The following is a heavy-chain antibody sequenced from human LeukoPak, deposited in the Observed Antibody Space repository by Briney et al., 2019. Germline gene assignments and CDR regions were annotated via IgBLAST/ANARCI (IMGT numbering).Heavy chain of an antibody. J-gene: IGHJ3*02. D-gene: IGHD3-16*01. CDR2: ITGSGDNT. V-gene: IGHV3-23*01. CDR3: ARDSPRGNDAFDI. Sequence: GGSLRLSCAASGFTFNIYSMSWVRQAPGKGLEWVSAITGSGDNTWYVDSAKGRFTISRDNSENTLYLQMNSLRAEDTAVYYCARDSPRGNDAFDIWGQGTMVTVSS. CDR1: GFTFNIYS.